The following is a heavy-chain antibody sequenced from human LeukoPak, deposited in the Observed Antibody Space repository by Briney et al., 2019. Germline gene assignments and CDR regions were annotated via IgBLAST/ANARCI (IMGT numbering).Heavy chain of an antibody. CDR3: ARVDGSGTYDVWFDP. CDR1: GGSINSGGYS. J-gene: IGHJ5*02. Sequence: SQTLSLTCAVSGGSINSGGYSWSWIRQPPGKGLEWIAYIYYSGSPYYNPSLKSRVTISVDRSKNQFSLRLSSVTAADTAMYYCARVDGSGTYDVWFDPWGQGTLVTASS. V-gene: IGHV4-30-2*01. D-gene: IGHD3-10*01. CDR2: IYYSGSP.